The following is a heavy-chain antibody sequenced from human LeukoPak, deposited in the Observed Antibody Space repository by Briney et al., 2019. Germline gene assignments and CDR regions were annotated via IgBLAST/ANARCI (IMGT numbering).Heavy chain of an antibody. V-gene: IGHV3-48*02. D-gene: IGHD1-26*01. Sequence: GGSLRLSCATSGLTFRTTWMHWVRQAPGRGLEWVSHTTASGTAMFYADSVKGRFTISRDNAKNSLYLQMNSLRDEDTAVYYCASSGSYRFDYWGQGTLVTVSS. J-gene: IGHJ4*02. CDR2: TTASGTAM. CDR1: GLTFRTTW. CDR3: ASSGSYRFDY.